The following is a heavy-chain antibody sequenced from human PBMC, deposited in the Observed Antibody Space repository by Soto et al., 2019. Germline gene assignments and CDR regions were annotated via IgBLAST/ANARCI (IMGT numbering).Heavy chain of an antibody. J-gene: IGHJ6*02. D-gene: IGHD6-19*01. CDR1: GFTFINYG. V-gene: IGHV3-30*18. CDR3: AKARDSDWYGWAEGFYYYCLDV. Sequence: QPGGSLRLSCAASGFTFINYGIHWVRQAPGKGLEWLAVISYDGSNKFYADSVKGRFTFSRDNSINTVYLQMNRLRIEDTAVYYCAKARDSDWYGWAEGFYYYCLDVWGPGTTVTVSS. CDR2: ISYDGSNK.